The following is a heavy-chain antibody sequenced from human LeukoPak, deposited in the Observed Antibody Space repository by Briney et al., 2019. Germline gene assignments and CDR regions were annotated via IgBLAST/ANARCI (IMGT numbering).Heavy chain of an antibody. CDR2: IYTSGST. CDR1: GGSISSYY. J-gene: IGHJ3*02. V-gene: IGHV4-4*07. D-gene: IGHD4-17*01. CDR3: ATSTVTAQKGDAFDI. Sequence: SETLSLTCTVSGGSISSYYWSWIRQPAGKGLEWIGRIYTSGSTNYNPSLKGRVTMSVDTSKNQFSLKLSSVTAADTAVYYCATSTVTAQKGDAFDIWGQGTMVTVSS.